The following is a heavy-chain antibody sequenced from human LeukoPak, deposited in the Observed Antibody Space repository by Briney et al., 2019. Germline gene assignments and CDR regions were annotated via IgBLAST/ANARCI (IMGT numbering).Heavy chain of an antibody. CDR3: AREANVFLAGWFDP. V-gene: IGHV1-18*01. Sequence: AASVKVSCKSSGYTFNSYGITWVRQAPGQGLEWMGWIRTYNGHTNYAQKLQGRVTMTTDTSTSTAYMELRSLRSDDTAVYYCAREANVFLAGWFDPWGQGTLVTVSS. CDR2: IRTYNGHT. CDR1: GYTFNSYG. D-gene: IGHD2-21*01. J-gene: IGHJ5*02.